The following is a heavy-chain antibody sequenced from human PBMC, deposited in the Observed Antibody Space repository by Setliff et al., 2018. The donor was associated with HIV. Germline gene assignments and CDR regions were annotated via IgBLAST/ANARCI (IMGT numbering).Heavy chain of an antibody. V-gene: IGHV3-9*01. Sequence: SLRLSCAASGFTFEFHIMYWVRQVPGKGLEWVSTINWNSGSIGYADSVKGRFTISRDNAKNSLYLQMNSLRAEDTALYYCAKGLVPYYYYYMDVWGKGTTVTVSS. J-gene: IGHJ6*03. CDR1: GFTFEFHI. D-gene: IGHD6-19*01. CDR3: AKGLVPYYYYYMDV. CDR2: INWNSGSI.